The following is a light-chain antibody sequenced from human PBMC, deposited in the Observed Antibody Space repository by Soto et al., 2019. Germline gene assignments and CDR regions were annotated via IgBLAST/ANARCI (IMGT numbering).Light chain of an antibody. CDR3: CSYSTPTQGVF. J-gene: IGLJ2*01. Sequence: QSVLTQPASVSGSPGQSITISCTGTSSDVGGYIYVSWYQHHPGKAPKLIIYEATNRPSGVSNRFSGSRSENTASLTISGLQAEDEAIYYCCSYSTPTQGVFFGGGTQLTVL. CDR2: EAT. V-gene: IGLV2-14*01. CDR1: SSDVGGYIY.